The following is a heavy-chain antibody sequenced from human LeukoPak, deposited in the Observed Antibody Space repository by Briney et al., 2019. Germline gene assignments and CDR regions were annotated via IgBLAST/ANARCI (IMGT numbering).Heavy chain of an antibody. J-gene: IGHJ4*02. CDR3: VVRGVIPGYFDY. D-gene: IGHD3-10*01. Sequence: SETLSLTCSVSGDSISTPSWSWIRQPPGQGLELIGDIYSSGSTDHNPSLKSRVTISVDTSKNQFSLKLSSVTAADTAVYYCVVRGVIPGYFDYWGQGTLVTVSS. CDR1: GDSISTPS. V-gene: IGHV4-4*09. CDR2: IYSSGST.